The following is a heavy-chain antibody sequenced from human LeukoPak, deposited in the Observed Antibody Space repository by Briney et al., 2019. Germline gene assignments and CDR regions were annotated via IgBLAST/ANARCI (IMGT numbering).Heavy chain of an antibody. CDR3: ARLKARDAFDI. J-gene: IGHJ3*02. V-gene: IGHV4-59*08. CDR2: IYYSGST. CDR1: DGSFSNYA. Sequence: SETLSLTCSVSDGSFSNYAWNWIRQPPGRGVEWIGYIYYSGSTIYNPSLRSRVTISVDTSKNQFSLKLTSVTAADTAVYYCARLKARDAFDIWGQGTMVTVSS.